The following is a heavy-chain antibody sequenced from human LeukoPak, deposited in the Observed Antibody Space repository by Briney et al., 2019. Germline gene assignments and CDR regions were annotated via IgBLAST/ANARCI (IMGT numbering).Heavy chain of an antibody. D-gene: IGHD3-10*01. CDR2: ISGSGSST. J-gene: IGHJ4*02. Sequence: QTGGSLRLSCAASGFTFSSYARGWVRKAPGKGWGGVSSISGSGSSTYYADSVKGRFTIPRDNSKNTLYLQMNSLRAEDAAVYYCAKGRGAPYYFDYWGQGTLVTVSS. CDR3: AKGRGAPYYFDY. V-gene: IGHV3-23*01. CDR1: GFTFSSYA.